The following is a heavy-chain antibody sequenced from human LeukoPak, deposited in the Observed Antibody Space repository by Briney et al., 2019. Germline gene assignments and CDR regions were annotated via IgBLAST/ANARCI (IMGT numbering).Heavy chain of an antibody. CDR1: GGTFTNYA. D-gene: IGHD4-17*01. CDR2: INPNSGGT. V-gene: IGHV1-2*02. J-gene: IGHJ4*02. CDR3: ARVRTTVTTGPIFY. Sequence: ASVKVSCKSSGGTFTNYAISWVRQAPGQGLEWMGWINPNSGGTNYAQKFQGRVTMTRDTSISTAYMELSRLRSDDTAVYYCARVRTTVTTGPIFYWGQGTLVTVSS.